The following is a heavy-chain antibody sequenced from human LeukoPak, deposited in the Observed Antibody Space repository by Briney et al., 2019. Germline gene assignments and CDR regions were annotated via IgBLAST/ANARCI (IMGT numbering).Heavy chain of an antibody. D-gene: IGHD5-12*01. CDR2: IYYSGDT. CDR3: ARDVAGNTFDY. V-gene: IGHV4-39*07. Sequence: PGGSLRLSCAGSDFSFITYAMSWVRQPPGKGLEWLGSIYYSGDTYNNPPLKSRVTISVDTAKSQFSLRLTSMTAADTAVYYRARDVAGNTFDYWGQGTLVTVSS. J-gene: IGHJ4*02. CDR1: DFSFITYA.